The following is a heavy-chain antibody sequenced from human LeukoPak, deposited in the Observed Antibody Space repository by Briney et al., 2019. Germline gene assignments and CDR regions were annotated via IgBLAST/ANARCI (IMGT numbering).Heavy chain of an antibody. J-gene: IGHJ6*02. CDR2: ISSSSDYI. CDR1: GFTFSSYS. Sequence: GGSLRLSCAASGFTFSSYSINWVRQAPGKGLEWVSSISSSSDYIYYADSVEGRFTISRDSAKNSLFLQMNSLRADDTAVYYRARESRDGYNYYYYGMDVWGQGTTVTVSS. CDR3: ARESRDGYNYYYYGMDV. D-gene: IGHD5-24*01. V-gene: IGHV3-21*01.